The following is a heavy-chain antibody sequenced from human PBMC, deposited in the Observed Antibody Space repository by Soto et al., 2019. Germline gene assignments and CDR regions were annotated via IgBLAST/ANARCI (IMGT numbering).Heavy chain of an antibody. CDR2: IYPSDSDT. D-gene: IGHD3-3*01. CDR1: GYNFAGYW. V-gene: IGHV5-51*01. J-gene: IGHJ4*02. Sequence: GESMKISCKGSGYNFAGYWIAWVLQMPGKGLELMGIIYPSDSDTRYRPYFQGQVTISADKSISYAYLQWSSLRASDTAMYYCARGGVSTRTFDYWGQGTPVTVS. CDR3: ARGGVSTRTFDY.